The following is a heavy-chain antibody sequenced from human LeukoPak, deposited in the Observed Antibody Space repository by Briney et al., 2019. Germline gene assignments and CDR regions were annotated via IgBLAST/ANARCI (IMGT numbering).Heavy chain of an antibody. CDR1: GFAFDDFA. CDR3: SRNGLVDFDY. CDR2: IRRRAYGGAA. J-gene: IGHJ4*02. V-gene: IGHV3-49*04. Sequence: GGSLRLSCTTSGFAFDDFARSWVRQPAGKGLEWVGFIRRRAYGGAAEYAASVKGRFIISRDDSKGIAYLQMNSLKTEDTAVYYCSRNGLVDFDYWGQGSRVIVSP.